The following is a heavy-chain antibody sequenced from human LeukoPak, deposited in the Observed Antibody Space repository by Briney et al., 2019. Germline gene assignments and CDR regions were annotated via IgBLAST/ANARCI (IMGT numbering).Heavy chain of an antibody. J-gene: IGHJ4*02. D-gene: IGHD4-17*01. V-gene: IGHV1-2*02. CDR2: INPNSGGT. CDR3: ARVIHYGDYVFDY. Sequence: ASVKVSCKASGYTFTGYYMHWVRQAPGQGLAWMGWINPNSGGTNYAQKFQGRVTMTRDTSISTAYMELSRLRSDDTAVYYCARVIHYGDYVFDYWGQGTLVTVSS. CDR1: GYTFTGYY.